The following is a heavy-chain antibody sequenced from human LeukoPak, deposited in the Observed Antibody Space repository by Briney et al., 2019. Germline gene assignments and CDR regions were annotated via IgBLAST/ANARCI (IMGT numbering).Heavy chain of an antibody. CDR2: VTRNGDTT. Sequence: GGSLRLSCAASGFTFRSYAMSWVRQAPGKGLEWVSAVTRNGDTTYYADSVKGRFTISRDNSKNTLYLQMNSLRAEDTAVYYCAKDREADFWGQGTLVTVSS. V-gene: IGHV3-23*01. CDR1: GFTFRSYA. CDR3: AKDREADF. J-gene: IGHJ4*02.